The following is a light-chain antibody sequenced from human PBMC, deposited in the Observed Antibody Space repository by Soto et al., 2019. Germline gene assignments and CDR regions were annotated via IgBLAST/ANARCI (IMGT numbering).Light chain of an antibody. CDR2: VAS. V-gene: IGKV1-39*01. CDR3: QPSDNTQHT. Sequence: DIQMTQSPSSLSASVGDRVTITCRASRGIYSFLNWYQHKPGKPPELLIYVASTLQSGVPSRFNGSGSGTDFTLTISSLQPEDFATYYCQPSDNTQHTFGQGTKL. J-gene: IGKJ2*01. CDR1: RGIYSF.